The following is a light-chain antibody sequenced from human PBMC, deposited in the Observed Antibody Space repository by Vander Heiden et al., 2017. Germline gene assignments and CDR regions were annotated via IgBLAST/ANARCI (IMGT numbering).Light chain of an antibody. CDR1: SSDVGGYNY. V-gene: IGLV2-14*01. J-gene: IGLJ2*01. Sequence: QSALTQPASVSGSPGQSIPISCTGTSSDVGGYNYVSWYQQHPGKAPKLMIYDVSNRPSGVSNRFSGSKSGNTASLTISGLQAEDEADYYCSSYTSSSTLVFGGGTKLTAL. CDR3: SSYTSSSTLV. CDR2: DVS.